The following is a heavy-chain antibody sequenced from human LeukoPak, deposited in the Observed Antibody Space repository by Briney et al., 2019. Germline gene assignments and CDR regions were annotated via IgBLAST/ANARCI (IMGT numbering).Heavy chain of an antibody. Sequence: GGSLTLSCAASGFTFSSYVMSWVRQAPGKGLEWVSSITGGGGSTYYADSVKGRFTISRDNSKNTLYLQMNSLRAEDTAVYYCAKDRDSSGYYCFDYWGQGTVVTVSS. CDR3: AKDRDSSGYYCFDY. CDR1: GFTFSSYV. J-gene: IGHJ4*02. V-gene: IGHV3-23*01. D-gene: IGHD3-22*01. CDR2: ITGGGGST.